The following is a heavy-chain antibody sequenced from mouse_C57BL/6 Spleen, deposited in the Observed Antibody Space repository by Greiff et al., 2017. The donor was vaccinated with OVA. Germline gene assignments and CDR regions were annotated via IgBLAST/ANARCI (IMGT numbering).Heavy chain of an antibody. CDR2: INPNNGGT. CDR3: ARWEYDSDY. CDR1: GYTFTDYY. J-gene: IGHJ2*01. V-gene: IGHV1-26*01. Sequence: EVQLQQSGPELVKPGASVKISCKASGYTFTDYYMNWVKQSHGKSLEWIGDINPNNGGTSYNQKFKGKATLTVDKSSSTAYMELRSLTSEDSAVYYCARWEYDSDYWGQGTTLTVSS. D-gene: IGHD2-4*01.